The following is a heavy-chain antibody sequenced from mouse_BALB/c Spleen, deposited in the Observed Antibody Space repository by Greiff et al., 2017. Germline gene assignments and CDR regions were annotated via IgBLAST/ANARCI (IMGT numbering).Heavy chain of an antibody. J-gene: IGHJ3*01. CDR3: ARGQNYGNYPAWFAY. CDR2: ISSGGST. V-gene: IGHV5-6-5*01. Sequence: DVMLVESGGGLVKPGGSLKLSCAASGFTFSSYAMSWVRQTPEKRLEWVASISSGGSTYYPDSVKGRFTISRDNARNILYLQMSSLRSEDTAMYYCARGQNYGNYPAWFAYWGQGTLVTVSA. D-gene: IGHD2-1*01. CDR1: GFTFSSYA.